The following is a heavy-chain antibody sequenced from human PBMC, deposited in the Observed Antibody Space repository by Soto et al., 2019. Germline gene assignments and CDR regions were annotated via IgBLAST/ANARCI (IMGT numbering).Heavy chain of an antibody. CDR2: INPNSGGT. Sequence: ASVKVSCKASGYTFTGYYMHWVRQAPGQGLEWMGWINPNSGGTNYAQKFQGRVTMTRDTSISTAYMELSRLRSDDTAVYYCAREVQGGAVAGYAFDIWGQGTTVTVSS. D-gene: IGHD6-19*01. V-gene: IGHV1-2*02. J-gene: IGHJ3*02. CDR1: GYTFTGYY. CDR3: AREVQGGAVAGYAFDI.